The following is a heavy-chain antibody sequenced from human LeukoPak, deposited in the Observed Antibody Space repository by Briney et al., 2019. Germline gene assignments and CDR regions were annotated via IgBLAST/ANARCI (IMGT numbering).Heavy chain of an antibody. CDR2: INTDGSTT. CDR3: ASSPDGFDI. Sequence: GGSLRLSCAASGFTFISYWLHWVRQAPGKGLVWVSRINTDGSTTTYADSVKGRFTISRDSAKSTLYLQMSSLRVEDTAVYYCASSPDGFDIWGQGTMVTVSS. J-gene: IGHJ3*02. V-gene: IGHV3-74*01. CDR1: GFTFISYW.